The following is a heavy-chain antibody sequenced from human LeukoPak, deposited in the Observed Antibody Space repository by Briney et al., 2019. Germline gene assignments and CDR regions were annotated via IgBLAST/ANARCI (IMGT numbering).Heavy chain of an antibody. Sequence: GGSLRLSCAASGFTFSSYEMNWVRQAPGKGLEWVSHISSSGSTIYYADSVKGRFTISRDNAKNSLYLQMNRLRAEDMALYYCAKDRDGGLCYYMDVWGKGTTVTVSS. CDR2: ISSSGSTI. J-gene: IGHJ6*03. V-gene: IGHV3-48*03. CDR1: GFTFSSYE. CDR3: AKDRDGGLCYYMDV. D-gene: IGHD5-24*01.